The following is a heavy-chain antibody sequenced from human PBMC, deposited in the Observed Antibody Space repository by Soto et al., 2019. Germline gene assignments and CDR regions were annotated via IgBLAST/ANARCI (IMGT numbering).Heavy chain of an antibody. D-gene: IGHD3-10*01. Sequence: QVQLQQWGAGLLRPAETLSLTCAVYGGSFSGYCWSWIRQPPGKGLEWIGEINHSGSTNYNPSLKSRVTISVDTSKNQLSLKLSSVTSADTAVYYCARGITFDYWGQGTLVTVSS. V-gene: IGHV4-34*01. CDR1: GGSFSGYC. J-gene: IGHJ4*02. CDR2: INHSGST. CDR3: ARGITFDY.